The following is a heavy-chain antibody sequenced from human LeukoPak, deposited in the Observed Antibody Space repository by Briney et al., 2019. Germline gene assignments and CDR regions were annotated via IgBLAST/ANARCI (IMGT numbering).Heavy chain of an antibody. CDR3: AKTHSPYCGGDCPFDY. V-gene: IGHV1-69*02. D-gene: IGHD2-21*02. CDR1: GGTFSSYT. Sequence: GASVKVSCKASGGTFSSYTISWVRQAPGQGLEWMGRIFPILGIANYAQKFQGRVTITADKSTSTAYMELSSLRSEDTAVYYCAKTHSPYCGGDCPFDYWGQGTLVTVSS. CDR2: IFPILGIA. J-gene: IGHJ4*02.